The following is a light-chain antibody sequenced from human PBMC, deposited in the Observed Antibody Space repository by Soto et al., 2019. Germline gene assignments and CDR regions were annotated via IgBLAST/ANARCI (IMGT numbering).Light chain of an antibody. CDR2: GAS. CDR3: QQYNNWPRAT. CDR1: QSVSSY. J-gene: IGKJ4*01. Sequence: VFRQPPATLSLSPGERATRSCRASQSVSSYLAWYQQKPGQAPRLLIYGASSRATGFPARFSGSGSGTEFNLTISSLQSEDFGVYYCQQYNNWPRATFGGGTKVDIK. V-gene: IGKV3-15*01.